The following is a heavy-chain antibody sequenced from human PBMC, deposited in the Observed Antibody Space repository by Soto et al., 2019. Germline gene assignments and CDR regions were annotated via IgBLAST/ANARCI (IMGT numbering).Heavy chain of an antibody. CDR2: ISAYNGNT. Sequence: QVQLVQSGAEVKKPGASVKVSCRASGYTFTSYVISWVRQAPGQGLEWMGWISAYNGNTNFAQKLQGRVTMTTDTSTSIAYMELRSLRSDDTAVYYCARVVATVAGPYGMDVWGQGTTVTFSS. CDR1: GYTFTSYV. D-gene: IGHD6-19*01. V-gene: IGHV1-18*01. J-gene: IGHJ6*02. CDR3: ARVVATVAGPYGMDV.